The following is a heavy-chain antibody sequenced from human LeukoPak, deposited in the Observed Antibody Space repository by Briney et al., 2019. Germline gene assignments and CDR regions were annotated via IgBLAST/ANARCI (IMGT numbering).Heavy chain of an antibody. CDR1: GFTFSSYA. D-gene: IGHD3-3*01. J-gene: IGHJ3*02. CDR3: AKFDFWSGYYGGGAFDI. V-gene: IGHV3-23*01. CDR2: ISGSGGST. Sequence: GGSLRLSCAASGFTFSSYAMSWVRQAPGKGLEWVSAISGSGGSTYYADSVKGRFTISRDNSKNTLYLQMNSLRGEDTAVYYCAKFDFWSGYYGGGAFDIWGEGTMVTVSS.